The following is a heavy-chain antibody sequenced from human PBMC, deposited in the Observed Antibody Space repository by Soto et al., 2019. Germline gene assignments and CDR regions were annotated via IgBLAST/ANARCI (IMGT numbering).Heavy chain of an antibody. Sequence: EVQLVQSGAEVKKPGESLRISCKGSGYSFTSYWINWVRQMPGKGLGWMGRIDPSDCYTNYSPSCPGQVTISADKSISTAYPQCSSLKASDTALYYCARRPYGSSYYYHYGMDVWGQGTMVTVSS. V-gene: IGHV5-10-1*01. CDR1: GYSFTSYW. CDR2: IDPSDCYT. J-gene: IGHJ6*02. D-gene: IGHD3-10*01. CDR3: ARRPYGSSYYYHYGMDV.